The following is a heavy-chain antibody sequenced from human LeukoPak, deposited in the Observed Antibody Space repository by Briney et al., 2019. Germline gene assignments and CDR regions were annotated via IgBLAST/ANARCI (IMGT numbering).Heavy chain of an antibody. CDR2: IYSDGST. CDR3: AREGVYDNSGYNDALDI. D-gene: IGHD3-22*01. J-gene: IGHJ3*02. CDR1: GFIVSGDF. V-gene: IGHV3-53*01. Sequence: GGSLRLSCAASGFIVSGDFMSWVRQAPGKGLEWVSVIYSDGSTYYADSVKGRFTISRDNSKNTLDLQMTGLRAEDTAVYYCAREGVYDNSGYNDALDIWGQGTQVTVST.